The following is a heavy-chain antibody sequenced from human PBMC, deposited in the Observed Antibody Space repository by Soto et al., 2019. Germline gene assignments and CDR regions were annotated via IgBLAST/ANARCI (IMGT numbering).Heavy chain of an antibody. CDR2: IFPSGDS. V-gene: IGHV4-4*07. J-gene: IGHJ6*02. CDR3: ARGGSWLHGVDYYYGMDV. Sequence: SETLSLTCTVSGGSISSLYWAWIRQPAGKGLEWIGRIFPSGDSNYNPSLTSRVSMSLDTSKNQFSLKLSSVTAADTAVYYCARGGSWLHGVDYYYGMDVWGQGTTVTVSS. D-gene: IGHD2-8*01. CDR1: GGSISSLY.